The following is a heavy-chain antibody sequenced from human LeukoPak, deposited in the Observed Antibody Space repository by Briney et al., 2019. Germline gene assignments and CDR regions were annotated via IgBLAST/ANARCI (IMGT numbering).Heavy chain of an antibody. CDR2: IYYSGST. D-gene: IGHD3-16*02. V-gene: IGHV4-59*08. J-gene: IGHJ4*02. CDR3: ASLRLGELSFGY. CDR1: GGSISSYY. Sequence: SETLSLTCTVSGGSISSYYWSWIRRPPGKGLEWIGYIYYSGSTNYNPSLKSRVTISVDTSKNQFSLKLSSVTAADTAVYYCASLRLGELSFGYWGQGTLVTVSS.